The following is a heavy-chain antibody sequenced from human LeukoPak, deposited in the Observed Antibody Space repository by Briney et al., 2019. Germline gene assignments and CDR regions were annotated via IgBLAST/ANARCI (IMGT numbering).Heavy chain of an antibody. CDR1: GFTFSGYW. J-gene: IGHJ3*02. D-gene: IGHD1-26*01. Sequence: GGSLRLSCVASGFTFSGYWMTWVRQPPGKGLEWVAIIKQDGSEKYYVNSVKGRFTISRDNAKNSLYLQLNILRAEDTAVYYCARDPTSSWETAFDIWGQGTMVTVSS. CDR2: IKQDGSEK. V-gene: IGHV3-7*01. CDR3: ARDPTSSWETAFDI.